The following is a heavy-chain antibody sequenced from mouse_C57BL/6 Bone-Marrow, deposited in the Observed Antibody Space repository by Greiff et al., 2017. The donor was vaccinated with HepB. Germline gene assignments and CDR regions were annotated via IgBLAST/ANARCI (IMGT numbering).Heavy chain of an antibody. V-gene: IGHV1-15*01. D-gene: IGHD2-4*01. CDR2: IDPETGGT. Sequence: VQLQQSGAELVRPGASVTLSCKASGYTFTDYEMHWVKQTPVHGLEWIGAIDPETGGTAYNQKFKGKAILTAAKSSSTAYMELRSLTSDDSAVYYCTRSEDYDVSPFDYGGQGTTLTVSS. J-gene: IGHJ2*01. CDR1: GYTFTDYE. CDR3: TRSEDYDVSPFDY.